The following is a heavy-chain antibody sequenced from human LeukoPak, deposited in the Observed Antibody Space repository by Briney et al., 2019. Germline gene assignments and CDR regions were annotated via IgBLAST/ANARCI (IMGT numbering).Heavy chain of an antibody. J-gene: IGHJ4*02. D-gene: IGHD1-14*01. CDR3: VRDPIRGPPDYFDY. V-gene: IGHV3-30-3*01. Sequence: PGRSLRLSCAASGFAFSNYPMHWVRQAPGKGLEWVAVTSPDESHKYYANSVQGRFTISRDNSRSTLYVQMDSLRVEDTAIYYCVRDPIRGPPDYFDYWGQGKLVTVSS. CDR2: TSPDESHK. CDR1: GFAFSNYP.